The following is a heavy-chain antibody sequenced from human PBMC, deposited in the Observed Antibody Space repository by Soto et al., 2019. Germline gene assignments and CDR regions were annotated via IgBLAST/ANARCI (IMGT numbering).Heavy chain of an antibody. V-gene: IGHV4-31*03. CDR2: TSNSGST. CDR3: ARGGGSTKVDY. J-gene: IGHJ4*02. Sequence: QVQLQESGPGLVKPSQTLSLTCTVSGGSITSSGSYWSWIRQHPGEGLEWIGFTSNSGSTSYNPSLKSRVTISVDTSSNQFSLNLKSVTAADTAVYYCARGGGSTKVDYWGQGTLVTVSP. D-gene: IGHD2-2*01. CDR1: GGSITSSGSY.